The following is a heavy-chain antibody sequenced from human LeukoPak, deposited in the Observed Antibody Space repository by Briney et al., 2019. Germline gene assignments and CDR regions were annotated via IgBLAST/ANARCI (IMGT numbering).Heavy chain of an antibody. D-gene: IGHD5-24*01. V-gene: IGHV2-5*01. J-gene: IGHJ5*02. CDR2: SHWNNDK. Sequence: SGPTLVNPTQTLTLTCTFSGFSLTTDPVAVAWIRQPPGKALERLPVSHWNNDKSYSPSPKRRPTITKDNSKLQVVLTMTSMDPVDTSTYYCAHTIRRSGFDPWGQGTLVTVSS. CDR3: AHTIRRSGFDP. CDR1: GFSLTTDPVA.